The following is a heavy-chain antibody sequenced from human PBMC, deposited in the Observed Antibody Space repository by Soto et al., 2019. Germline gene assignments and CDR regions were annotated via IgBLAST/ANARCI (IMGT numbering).Heavy chain of an antibody. CDR2: MYYGGST. CDR1: GGSISSGGYY. CDR3: ARSTGYGDSYFDY. D-gene: IGHD4-17*01. V-gene: IGHV4-61*08. Sequence: PSETLSLTCTVSGGSISSGGYYWNWIRQPPGKGLEWISYMYYGGSTNYKSSLKSRVTISGDTSKNQFSLKLRSVTAADTAVYFCARSTGYGDSYFDYWGQGALVTVSS. J-gene: IGHJ4*02.